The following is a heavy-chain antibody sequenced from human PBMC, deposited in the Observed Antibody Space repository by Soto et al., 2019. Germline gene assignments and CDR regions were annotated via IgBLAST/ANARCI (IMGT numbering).Heavy chain of an antibody. D-gene: IGHD6-19*01. Sequence: EVQLVESGGGLVKPGGSLRLSCAAYGFTFSTYTMNWVRQAPGKGLEWVSSISSRGTHTYYADSVKGRFTISRDNSKNSLYLQMNSLRAEDLAVYYCARAEYSSGLNGFDPWGQGTLVTVSS. J-gene: IGHJ5*02. CDR1: GFTFSTYT. CDR2: ISSRGTHT. V-gene: IGHV3-21*01. CDR3: ARAEYSSGLNGFDP.